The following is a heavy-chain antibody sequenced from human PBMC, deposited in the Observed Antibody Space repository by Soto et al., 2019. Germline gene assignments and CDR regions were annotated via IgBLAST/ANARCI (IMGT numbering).Heavy chain of an antibody. V-gene: IGHV3-7*01. J-gene: IGHJ3*02. CDR2: IKQDGSEK. D-gene: IGHD2-15*01. Sequence: GGSLRLSCAASGFTFSSYWVSWVRQAPGKGLEWVANIKQDGSEKYYVDSVKGRFTISRDNAKNSLYLQMNSLRAEDTAVYYCASDAYCSGGSCYLFGAFDIWGQGTMVTVSS. CDR1: GFTFSSYW. CDR3: ASDAYCSGGSCYLFGAFDI.